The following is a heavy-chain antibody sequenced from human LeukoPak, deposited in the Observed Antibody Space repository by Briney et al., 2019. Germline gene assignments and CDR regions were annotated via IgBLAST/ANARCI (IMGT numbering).Heavy chain of an antibody. CDR3: ARRRWLQFDIDY. CDR1: GGSFSGYY. Sequence: PSETLSLTCAVYGGSFSGYYWSWIRQPPGKGLEWIGEINHSGSTNYNPSLKSRVTISVDTSKNQFSLKLGSVTAADTAVYYCARRRWLQFDIDYWGQGTLVTVSS. D-gene: IGHD5-24*01. CDR2: INHSGST. J-gene: IGHJ4*02. V-gene: IGHV4-34*01.